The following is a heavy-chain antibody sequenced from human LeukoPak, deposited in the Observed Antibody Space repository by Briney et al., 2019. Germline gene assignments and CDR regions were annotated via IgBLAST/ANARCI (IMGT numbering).Heavy chain of an antibody. J-gene: IGHJ4*02. D-gene: IGHD1-26*01. CDR1: GFTFSTYG. CDR2: ISGSSSAI. V-gene: IGHV3-48*04. Sequence: PGGSLRLSCAASGFTFSTYGMNWVRQAPGKGLEWVSYISGSSSAIYYTDSVKGRFTISRDNAKNSLYLQMNSLRAEDTALYYCAKDSYSGSYYRDWGQGTLVTVSS. CDR3: AKDSYSGSYYRD.